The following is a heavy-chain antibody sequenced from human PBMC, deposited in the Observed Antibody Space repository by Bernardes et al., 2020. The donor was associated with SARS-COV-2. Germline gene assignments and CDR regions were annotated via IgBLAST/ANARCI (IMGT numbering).Heavy chain of an antibody. V-gene: IGHV2-5*02. J-gene: IGHJ4*02. CDR3: ALAYYYDNSGHYYSPYHFDY. CDR1: GFSLITSGVA. D-gene: IGHD3-22*01. CDR2: IYWDDDK. Sequence: SGPTLVKPTQTLTLTCTFSGFSLSGFSLITSGVAVSWIRQPPGKALEWLALIYWDDDKRYSPSMKSRLTITKDTSKNQVVLTMTNMDPVDTATYYCALAYYYDNSGHYYSPYHFDYWGQGTLVTVSS.